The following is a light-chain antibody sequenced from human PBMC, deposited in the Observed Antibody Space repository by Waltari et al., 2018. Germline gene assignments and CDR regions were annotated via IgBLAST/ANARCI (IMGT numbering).Light chain of an antibody. V-gene: IGKV1-5*01. CDR3: QQYHAYPWT. CDR2: ETS. Sequence: DIQMTQSPSSLSGSVRDRVTITCRASENINNRLAWYQQKPGGAPQLLIYETSTLETGGPSRFSGTTSGTEFSLSISSLQPDDVATYYCQQYHAYPWTFGQGTKVDI. CDR1: ENINNR. J-gene: IGKJ1*01.